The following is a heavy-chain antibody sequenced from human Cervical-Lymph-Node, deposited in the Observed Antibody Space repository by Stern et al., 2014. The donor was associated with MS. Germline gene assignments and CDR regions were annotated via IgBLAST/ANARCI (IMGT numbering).Heavy chain of an antibody. D-gene: IGHD1-26*01. J-gene: IGHJ3*02. CDR3: ASGSCSGSDAFDI. CDR1: GFTSNSSA. V-gene: IGHV3-30*04. Sequence: VQLVESGGGVVRPGRSLRLSCAASGFTSNSSAMHWVRQAPGKGLQWVTVMSYNGGSQYYTDFVKGRFTISRDKSKNTLYLQMNNLRPEDTAVYYCASGSCSGSDAFDIWGQGTMVAVSP. CDR2: MSYNGGSQ.